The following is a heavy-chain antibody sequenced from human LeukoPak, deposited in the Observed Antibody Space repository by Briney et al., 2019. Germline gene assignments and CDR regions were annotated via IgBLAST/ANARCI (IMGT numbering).Heavy chain of an antibody. CDR2: IYYSGST. V-gene: IGHV4-59*08. D-gene: IGHD2-2*01. Sequence: PSETPSLTCTVSGGSISSYYWSWIRQPPGKGLEWIGYIYYSGSTNYNPTLKSRVTISVDTSKNQFSLKLSSVTAADTAVYYCARHVGVVVPAAMYGMDVWGQGTTVTVSS. J-gene: IGHJ6*02. CDR1: GGSISSYY. CDR3: ARHVGVVVPAAMYGMDV.